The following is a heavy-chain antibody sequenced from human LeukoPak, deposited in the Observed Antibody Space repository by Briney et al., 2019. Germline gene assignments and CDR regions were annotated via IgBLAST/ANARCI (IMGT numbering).Heavy chain of an antibody. CDR2: INPSGSSA. D-gene: IGHD3-10*01. CDR1: GYSFTSYY. V-gene: IGHV1-46*01. Sequence: ASVKVSCKASGYSFTSYYMHWVRQAPGQGLEWMGFINPSGSSAAYAQKFQGRLTMTRDMFTSTDYMELTSLTSDDTAVYFCARGGVDYYGSGTYYLMYYFDYWGQGALVTVSS. J-gene: IGHJ4*02. CDR3: ARGGVDYYGSGTYYLMYYFDY.